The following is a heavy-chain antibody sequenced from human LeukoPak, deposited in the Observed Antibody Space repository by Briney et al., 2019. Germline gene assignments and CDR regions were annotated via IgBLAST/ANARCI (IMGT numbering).Heavy chain of an antibody. CDR2: INHSGST. J-gene: IGHJ4*02. CDR1: GGSFSGYY. CDR3: ARGLVPGRYFDY. D-gene: IGHD2-8*01. V-gene: IGHV4-34*01. Sequence: SETLSLTCAVYGGSFSGYYWSWIRQPPGKGLEWIGEINHSGSTNYNPSLKSRVTISVDTSKNQFSLKLRSVLAVDTAVYYCARGLVPGRYFDYWGQGTLVTVSS.